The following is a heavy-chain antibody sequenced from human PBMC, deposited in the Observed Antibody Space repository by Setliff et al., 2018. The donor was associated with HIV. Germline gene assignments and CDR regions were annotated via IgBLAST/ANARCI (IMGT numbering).Heavy chain of an antibody. J-gene: IGHJ4*02. V-gene: IGHV4-4*01. CDR2: IFHTGST. Sequence: LRKTLSLTCAVSGASISSGNWWSWVRQSPGKGLEWIGEIFHTGSTNYNPSLKSRVTISVDTSKNHFSLNVSSLTAADRALYFCARLMPNWDYFDYWGQGTQVTVSS. D-gene: IGHD2-2*01. CDR3: ARLMPNWDYFDY. CDR1: GASISSGNW.